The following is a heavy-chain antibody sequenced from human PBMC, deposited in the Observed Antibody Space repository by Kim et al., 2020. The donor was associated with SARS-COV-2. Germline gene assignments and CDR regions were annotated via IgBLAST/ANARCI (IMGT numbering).Heavy chain of an antibody. Sequence: GGSLRLSCAASGFTFNDYALHWVRQAPGKGLEWVSLFSDDGTCTYYADSVKGRFTISRDNSKNSVYLQMDSLRAEDTALYYCAKGVILVSYYYGMDVWGQGTTVTVS. CDR2: FSDDGTCT. D-gene: IGHD2-21*01. CDR1: GFTFNDYA. J-gene: IGHJ6*02. V-gene: IGHV3-43*02. CDR3: AKGVILVSYYYGMDV.